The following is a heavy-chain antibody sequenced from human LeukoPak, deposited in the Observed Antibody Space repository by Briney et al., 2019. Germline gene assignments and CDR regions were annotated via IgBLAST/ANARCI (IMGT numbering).Heavy chain of an antibody. Sequence: PSETLSLTXTVSGGSLSSYYWSWIPQPPGKRLGWIWYIYYSGSTNYNPSLKSRVTISVDTSKNQFSLKLSSVTAADTAVYYCARMVSLDYWGQGTLVTVSS. J-gene: IGHJ4*02. V-gene: IGHV4-59*01. CDR1: GGSLSSYY. CDR2: IYYSGST. CDR3: ARMVSLDY. D-gene: IGHD5-18*01.